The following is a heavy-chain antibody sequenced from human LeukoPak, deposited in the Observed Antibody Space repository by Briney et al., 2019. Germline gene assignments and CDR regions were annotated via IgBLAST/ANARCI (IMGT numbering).Heavy chain of an antibody. V-gene: IGHV4-4*02. CDR3: ARGNKGYFDY. CDR2: IYHSGSA. J-gene: IGHJ4*02. Sequence: SETLSLTCAVSGGSISSSKWWSWVRQPPGKGLEWVGRIYHSGSANYNPSLKSRVTISVEKSKNQFSLKLSTVTAADTAVYYCARGNKGYFDYWGQGTLVTVSS. CDR1: GGSISSSKW.